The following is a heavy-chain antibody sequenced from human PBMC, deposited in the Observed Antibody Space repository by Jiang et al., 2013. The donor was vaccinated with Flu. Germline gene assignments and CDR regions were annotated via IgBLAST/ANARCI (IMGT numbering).Heavy chain of an antibody. D-gene: IGHD1-1*01. V-gene: IGHV4-4*02. CDR1: GGSISSINW. CDR2: IYRSGST. Sequence: GPGLVKPSGTLSLTCAVSGGSISSINWWSWVRQPPGKGLEWIGEIYRSGSTNYHPSLKSRVTISADTSKNQFSLKLSSVTAADTSIYYCATSTGDAFHIWGQGTMVTVSP. CDR3: ATSTGDAFHI. J-gene: IGHJ3*02.